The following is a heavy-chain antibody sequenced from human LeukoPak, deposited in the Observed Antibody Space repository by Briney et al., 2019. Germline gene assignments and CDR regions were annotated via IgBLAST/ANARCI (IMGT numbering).Heavy chain of an antibody. CDR3: VYFYTGLKIPY. J-gene: IGHJ4*02. CDR2: INPEGNTP. D-gene: IGHD3/OR15-3a*01. Sequence: GAQRLSCAASGFTFSTYWMHWVRQAPGKGLVWVSTINPEGNTPTYADSVKGRFTLSRDNAKNTLLLQMDSLRAEDTAIYYCVYFYTGLKIPYWGQGALVSVSS. CDR1: GFTFSTYW. V-gene: IGHV3-74*01.